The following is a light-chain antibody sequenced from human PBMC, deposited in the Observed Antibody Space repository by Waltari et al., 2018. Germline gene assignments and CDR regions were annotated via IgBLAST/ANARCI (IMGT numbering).Light chain of an antibody. CDR2: GAS. V-gene: IGKV3D-15*01. J-gene: IGKJ2*01. CDR1: QSVGDN. Sequence: EIVFTQSPATLSLSPGGPAIISCRASQSVGDNLAWYQQKDGQAPRLLIYGASIRATDIPDRFTGSGSGTDFTLTISSLNSEDVAVYFCQHYNKWPQYTFAQGTKVEIK. CDR3: QHYNKWPQYT.